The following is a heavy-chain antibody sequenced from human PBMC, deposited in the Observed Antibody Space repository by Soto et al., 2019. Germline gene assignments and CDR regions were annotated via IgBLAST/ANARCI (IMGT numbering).Heavy chain of an antibody. V-gene: IGHV1-8*01. CDR2: MNPNSGNT. D-gene: IGHD6-13*01. Sequence: QVQLVQSGAEVKKPGASVKVSCKASGYTFTSYDINWVRQATGQGLEWMGWMNPNSGNTGYAQKFQGRATRTRNTSISTAYMELSSLRSEDTAVYYCARERSAAGTGWFDPWGQGTLVTVSS. CDR1: GYTFTSYD. CDR3: ARERSAAGTGWFDP. J-gene: IGHJ5*02.